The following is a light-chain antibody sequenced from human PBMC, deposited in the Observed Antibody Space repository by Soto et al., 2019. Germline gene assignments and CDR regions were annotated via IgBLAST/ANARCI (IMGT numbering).Light chain of an antibody. V-gene: IGKV3-11*01. J-gene: IGKJ5*01. CDR3: QQRNIWPPVT. CDR1: PSVTNY. CDR2: GAF. Sequence: EIVLTQSQATLSLSPGERATLSCRASPSVTNYLAWYQQKPGQAPRLLIYGAFNRATGIPARFSGSGSGTDFTLTISSLEPEDFAVYYCQQRNIWPPVTFGQGTRLEI.